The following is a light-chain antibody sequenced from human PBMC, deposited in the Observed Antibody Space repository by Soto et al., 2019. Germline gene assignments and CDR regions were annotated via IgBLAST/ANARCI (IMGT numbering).Light chain of an antibody. CDR3: CSYAGSSWV. CDR1: SSDVGGYNY. J-gene: IGLJ1*01. V-gene: IGLV2-11*01. Sequence: QSALTQPRSVSGSPGQSVTISCTGTSSDVGGYNYVSWYQQHPGKAPKLMIYDVSKRPSGVPDRFSGSKSGNTASLTISGLQAEDEADYYCCSYAGSSWVFGTGT. CDR2: DVS.